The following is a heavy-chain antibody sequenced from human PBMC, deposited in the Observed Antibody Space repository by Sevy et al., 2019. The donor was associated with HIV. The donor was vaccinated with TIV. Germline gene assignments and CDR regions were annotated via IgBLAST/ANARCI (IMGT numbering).Heavy chain of an antibody. J-gene: IGHJ6*02. D-gene: IGHD5-12*01. CDR2: IIPIFGTA. Sequence: ASVMVSCKASGGTFSSYAISWVRQAPGQGLEWMGGIIPIFGTANYAQKFQGRVTITADESTSTAYMELSSLRSEDTAVYYCARAPLYSGYDGDYYYYGMDVWGQGTTVTVSS. CDR1: GGTFSSYA. CDR3: ARAPLYSGYDGDYYYYGMDV. V-gene: IGHV1-69*13.